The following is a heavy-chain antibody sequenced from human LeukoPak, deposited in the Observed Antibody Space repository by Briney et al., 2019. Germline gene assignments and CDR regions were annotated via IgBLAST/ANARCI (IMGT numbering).Heavy chain of an antibody. CDR3: ARGGGYHSASFDL. V-gene: IGHV4-34*01. CDR2: IKHSGST. CDR1: GGSVSGYY. J-gene: IGHJ2*01. D-gene: IGHD5-12*01. Sequence: SEPLSLTCAVYGGSVSGYYWSWIRQPAGNGLEWIGEIKHSGSTNYNPSLKSRVTISVDTSKNQFSLKLSSVTAADTAVYYCARGGGYHSASFDLWGRGTLVTVSS.